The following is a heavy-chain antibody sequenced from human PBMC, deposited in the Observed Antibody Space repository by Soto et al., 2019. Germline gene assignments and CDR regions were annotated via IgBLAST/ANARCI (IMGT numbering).Heavy chain of an antibody. V-gene: IGHV4-39*02. J-gene: IGHJ5*02. CDR1: GGSISSSSYY. CDR3: ARRVLTGYSFLWFDP. D-gene: IGHD3-9*01. CDR2: IYYSGST. Sequence: QLQLQESGPGLVKPSETLSLTCTVSGGSISSSSYYWGWIRQPPGKGLEWIGTIYYSGSTYYNPSLERRVSISVDTSRIHFSLKLSSVTAADTAVYYCARRVLTGYSFLWFDPWGQGTLVTVSS.